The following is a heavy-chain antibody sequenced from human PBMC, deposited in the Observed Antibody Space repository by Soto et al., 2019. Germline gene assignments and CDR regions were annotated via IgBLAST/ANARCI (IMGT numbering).Heavy chain of an antibody. CDR2: IWYDGSNK. D-gene: IGHD1-20*01. J-gene: IGHJ4*02. CDR3: ARDLGYNWNLYYFDY. CDR1: GFTFSSYG. V-gene: IGHV3-33*01. Sequence: PGGSLRLSCAASGFTFSSYGMHWVRQAPGKGLEWVAVIWYDGSNKYYADSVKGRFTISRDNSKNTLYLQMNSLRAEDTAVYYCARDLGYNWNLYYFDYWGQGTLVTVS.